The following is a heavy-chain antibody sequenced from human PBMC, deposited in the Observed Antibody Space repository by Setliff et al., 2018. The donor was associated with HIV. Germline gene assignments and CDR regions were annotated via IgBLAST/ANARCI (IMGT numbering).Heavy chain of an antibody. CDR3: ARVPLSGWLYFDY. CDR1: GYVFTDYD. D-gene: IGHD6-19*01. J-gene: IGHJ4*02. Sequence: EASVKVSCKASGYVFTDYDIFWVRQAPGRGLEWIGWISGNNANTNYAQKLQGRVTMTTDTSTSTAYMELRSLRSDDTAVYYCARVPLSGWLYFDYWGQGTLVTVSS. CDR2: ISGNNANT. V-gene: IGHV1-18*01.